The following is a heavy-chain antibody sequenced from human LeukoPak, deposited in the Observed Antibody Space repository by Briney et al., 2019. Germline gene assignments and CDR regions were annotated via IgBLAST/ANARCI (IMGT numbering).Heavy chain of an antibody. CDR3: ATRTNLQWLSPFDY. CDR1: GYTFTSYG. J-gene: IGHJ4*02. Sequence: GASVKVSCKASGYTFTSYGISWVRQAPGQGLEWMGWTTSYDGNTDYAQRLQGRVTMTTDTSTRTAYMELRNLRSDDTAVYYCATRTNLQWLSPFDYWGQGTLVIVSS. D-gene: IGHD3-3*01. V-gene: IGHV1-18*01. CDR2: TTSYDGNT.